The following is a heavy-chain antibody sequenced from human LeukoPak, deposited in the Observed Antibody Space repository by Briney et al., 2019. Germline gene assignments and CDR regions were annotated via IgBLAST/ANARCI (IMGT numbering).Heavy chain of an antibody. CDR2: MSYDGSNK. J-gene: IGHJ6*02. Sequence: GRSLRLSCAASGFAFSSYAIHWVRQAPGKGLEWVTVMSYDGSNKYYADSVKGRFTISRDNSKNTLFLQMNSLRGEDTAVYYCARGFTAMDTYYYYGMDVWGQGTTVTVSS. CDR3: ARGFTAMDTYYYYGMDV. V-gene: IGHV3-30-3*01. D-gene: IGHD5-18*01. CDR1: GFAFSSYA.